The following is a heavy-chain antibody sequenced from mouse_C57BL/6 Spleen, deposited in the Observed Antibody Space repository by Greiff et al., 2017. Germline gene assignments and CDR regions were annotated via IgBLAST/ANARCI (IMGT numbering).Heavy chain of an antibody. CDR2: ISDGGSYT. D-gene: IGHD1-1*01. J-gene: IGHJ1*03. Sequence: EVMLVESGGGLVKPGGSLKLSCAASGFTFSSYAMSWVRQTPEKRLEWVATISDGGSYTYYPDNVKGRFTISRDNAKNNLYLQMSHLKSEDTAMYYCARITTVVRYFDVWGTGTTVTVSS. CDR1: GFTFSSYA. V-gene: IGHV5-4*03. CDR3: ARITTVVRYFDV.